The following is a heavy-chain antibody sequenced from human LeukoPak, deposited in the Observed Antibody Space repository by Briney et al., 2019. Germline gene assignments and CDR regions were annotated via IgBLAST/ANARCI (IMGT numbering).Heavy chain of an antibody. CDR3: ARERGYSGYDYVGPFDY. CDR2: IIPILGIA. CDR1: GGAFSSYA. D-gene: IGHD5-12*01. V-gene: IGHV1-69*04. Sequence: SVKVSCKASGGAFSSYAISWVRQAPGQGLEWMGRIIPILGIANYAQKFQGRVTITADKPTSTAYMELSSLRSEDTAVYYCARERGYSGYDYVGPFDYWGQGTLVTVSS. J-gene: IGHJ4*02.